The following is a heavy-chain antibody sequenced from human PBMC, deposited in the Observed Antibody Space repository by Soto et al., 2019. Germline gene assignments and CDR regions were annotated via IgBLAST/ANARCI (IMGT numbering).Heavy chain of an antibody. CDR3: ARSLVGATTLGFDY. Sequence: SETLSLTCTVSGGSISSSSYYWGWIRQPPGKGLECIGSIYYSGSTYYNPSLKSRFTISVDTSKNQFSLKLSSVTAADTAVYYCARSLVGATTLGFDYWGQGTLVTVS. CDR2: IYYSGST. CDR1: GGSISSSSYY. J-gene: IGHJ4*02. D-gene: IGHD1-26*01. V-gene: IGHV4-39*01.